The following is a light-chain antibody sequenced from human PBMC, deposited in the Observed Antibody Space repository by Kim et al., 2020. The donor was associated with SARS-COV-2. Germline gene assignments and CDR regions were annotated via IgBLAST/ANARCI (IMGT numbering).Light chain of an antibody. J-gene: IGLJ3*02. CDR2: NVN. V-gene: IGLV2-14*03. CDR1: TGDVGGDRC. CDR3: SSFTSHSSFWV. Sequence: SVTGSRAGTTGDVGGDRCVSGFQHPSGKTPKLIIFNVNQRPSGVSDRFSGSTSGNTASLTISRLQAEDGADYFCSSFTSHSSFWVFGGGTKLTVL.